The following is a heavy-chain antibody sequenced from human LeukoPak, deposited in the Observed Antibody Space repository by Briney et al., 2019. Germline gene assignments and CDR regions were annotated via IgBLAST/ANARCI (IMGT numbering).Heavy chain of an antibody. CDR1: GGSFSGYY. CDR2: INHSGST. V-gene: IGHV4-34*01. CDR3: ARGRYSSGWYQQYYFDY. Sequence: SETLSLTCAVYGGSFSGYYWSWIRQPPGKGLEWIGEINHSGSTNYNPSLKSRVTISVDKSKNHFSLKLSSVTAADTAVYYCARGRYSSGWYQQYYFDYWGQGTLVTVSS. D-gene: IGHD6-19*01. J-gene: IGHJ4*02.